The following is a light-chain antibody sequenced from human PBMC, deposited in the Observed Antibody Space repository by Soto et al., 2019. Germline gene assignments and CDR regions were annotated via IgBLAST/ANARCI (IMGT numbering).Light chain of an antibody. CDR3: VTCDGSLSGGV. J-gene: IGLJ2*01. Sequence: QSVLTQPPSVSAAPGQKVTISCSGSSSNIGNNYVSWYQQLPGTAPKLLIYDNNKRPSGIPDRFSGSKSGTSATLGITGLQTRDEAFYYCVTCDGSLSGGVFGGGTKVTVL. V-gene: IGLV1-51*01. CDR2: DNN. CDR1: SSNIGNNY.